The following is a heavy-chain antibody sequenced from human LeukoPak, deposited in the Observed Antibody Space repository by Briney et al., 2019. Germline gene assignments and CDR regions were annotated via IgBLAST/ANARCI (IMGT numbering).Heavy chain of an antibody. CDR3: ARWDSGNYYGIGD. Sequence: GGSLRLSCAAPGFSLSSYWMSWVRQAPGNGLEWVANIKQDGSEKYYGDSVKGRFTISRDNAKNSLYLQMSSLRAEDTAVYYCARWDSGNYYGIGDWGQGTLVTVSS. J-gene: IGHJ4*02. D-gene: IGHD1-26*01. CDR2: IKQDGSEK. CDR1: GFSLSSYW. V-gene: IGHV3-7*04.